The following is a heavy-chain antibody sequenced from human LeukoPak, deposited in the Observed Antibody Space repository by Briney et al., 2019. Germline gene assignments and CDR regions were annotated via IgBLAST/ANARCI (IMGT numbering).Heavy chain of an antibody. Sequence: AGGSLRLSCAASGFTFDDYGMSWVRQAPGKGLEWVSGINWNGGSTGYADSVKGRFTISRDNAKNSLYLQMNSLRAEDTALYYCARTKGTYDSSGYPDYYYMDVWGKGTTVTVSS. CDR3: ARTKGTYDSSGYPDYYYMDV. J-gene: IGHJ6*03. CDR2: INWNGGST. CDR1: GFTFDDYG. V-gene: IGHV3-20*04. D-gene: IGHD3-22*01.